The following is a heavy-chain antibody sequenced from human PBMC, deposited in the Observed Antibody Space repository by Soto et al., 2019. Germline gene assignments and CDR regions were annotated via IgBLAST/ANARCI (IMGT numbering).Heavy chain of an antibody. V-gene: IGHV5-51*01. D-gene: IGHD4-17*01. CDR2: IYLGDSDT. Sequence: PGDSLKISCNGSGYIFTTYWIGWVRQMPGKGLEWMGIIYLGDSDTRYSPSFQGQVTISADKSISTAFLQWSSLKASDTALYYCARHPVSGDYAGFVVWGQGTTVTVSS. J-gene: IGHJ6*02. CDR1: GYIFTTYW. CDR3: ARHPVSGDYAGFVV.